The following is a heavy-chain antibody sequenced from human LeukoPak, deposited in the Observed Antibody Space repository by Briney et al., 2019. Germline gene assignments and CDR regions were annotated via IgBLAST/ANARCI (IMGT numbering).Heavy chain of an antibody. CDR3: ARVYVVWFGESKYYFDY. Sequence: ASVTVSCKASGYTFTSYGISWVRQAPGQGLEWMGWISAYNGNTNYAQKLQGRVTMTTDTSTSTAYMELRSLRSDDTAVYYCARVYVVWFGESKYYFDYWGQGTLVTVSS. CDR2: ISAYNGNT. J-gene: IGHJ4*02. V-gene: IGHV1-18*01. CDR1: GYTFTSYG. D-gene: IGHD3-10*01.